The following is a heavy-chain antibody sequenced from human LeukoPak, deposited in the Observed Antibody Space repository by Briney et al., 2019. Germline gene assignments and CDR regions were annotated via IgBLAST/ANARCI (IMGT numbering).Heavy chain of an antibody. Sequence: ETLSLTCAVYGGSFSGYYWSWIRQPPGKGLEWIGEINHSGSTNYNPSLKSRVTISVDTSKNQFSLKPSSVTAADTAVYYCARVNKVGYSYGKTDYWGQGTLVTVSS. CDR1: GGSFSGYY. CDR3: ARVNKVGYSYGKTDY. J-gene: IGHJ4*02. V-gene: IGHV4-34*01. D-gene: IGHD5-18*01. CDR2: INHSGST.